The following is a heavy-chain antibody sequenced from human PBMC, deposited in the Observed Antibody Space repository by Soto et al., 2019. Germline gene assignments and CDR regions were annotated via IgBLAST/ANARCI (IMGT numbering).Heavy chain of an antibody. D-gene: IGHD6-13*01. V-gene: IGHV3-48*01. CDR3: ARDQKASWYTRYFDY. CDR2: ISSSSSII. Sequence: EVQLVESGGGLVQPGGSLRLSCAASGFTFSIYNMNWVRQAPGKGLEWVSYISSSSSIIYYADSVKGRFTISRDDAKNSLYLQMNSLRAEDTAVYFCARDQKASWYTRYFDYWGQGPLVTVSS. CDR1: GFTFSIYN. J-gene: IGHJ4*02.